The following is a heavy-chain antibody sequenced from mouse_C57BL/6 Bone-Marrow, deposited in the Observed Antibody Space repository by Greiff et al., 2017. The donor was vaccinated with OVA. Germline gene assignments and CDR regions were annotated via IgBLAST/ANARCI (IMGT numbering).Heavy chain of an antibody. CDR2: IRNKANGYTT. D-gene: IGHD3-2*02. J-gene: IGHJ2*01. CDR1: GFTFTDYY. CDR3: ARDSSGVFDY. Sequence: EVKLMESGGGLVQPGGSLSLSCAASGFTFTDYYMSWVRQPPGKALEWLGFIRNKANGYTTEYSASVKGRFTISRDNSQSILYLQMNALRAEDSATYYCARDSSGVFDYWGQGTTLTVSS. V-gene: IGHV7-3*01.